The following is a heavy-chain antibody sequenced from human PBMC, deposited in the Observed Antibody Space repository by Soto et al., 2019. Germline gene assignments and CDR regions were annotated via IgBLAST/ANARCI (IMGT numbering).Heavy chain of an antibody. CDR1: GYTFTSYA. D-gene: IGHD2-2*01. Sequence: ASVKVSCKASGYTFTSYAMHWVRQAPGQRLEWMGWINAGNGNTKYSQKFQGRVTITRDTSASTAYMELSSLRSEDTAVYYCARIASTSSVDYYYYGMDVWGQGTTVTVSS. V-gene: IGHV1-3*01. CDR2: INAGNGNT. CDR3: ARIASTSSVDYYYYGMDV. J-gene: IGHJ6*02.